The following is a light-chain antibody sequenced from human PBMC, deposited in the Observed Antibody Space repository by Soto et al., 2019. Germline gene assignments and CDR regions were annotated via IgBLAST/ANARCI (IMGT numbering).Light chain of an antibody. Sequence: EIVLTQSPGTLSLSPGERATLSCRASQSVSSSYLAWDQQKPGQAPRLLIYGASSRATGIPDRFSGSGSGTDFTLTISRLEPEDIAVYYCQQYGSSPPEITFGQGTRLEIK. CDR3: QQYGSSPPEIT. V-gene: IGKV3-20*01. CDR1: QSVSSSY. CDR2: GAS. J-gene: IGKJ5*01.